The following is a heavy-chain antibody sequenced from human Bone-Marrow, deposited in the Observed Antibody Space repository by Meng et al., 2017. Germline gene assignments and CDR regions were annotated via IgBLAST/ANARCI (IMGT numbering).Heavy chain of an antibody. CDR3: ARAKRIYSGYGWWFDP. J-gene: IGHJ5*02. CDR2: INHSGST. V-gene: IGHV4-34*01. CDR1: GGSFSGYY. D-gene: IGHD5-12*01. Sequence: QVQLQQWGEGLLKPSETLSLTCAVYGGSFSGYYWSWIRQPPGKGLEWIGEINHSGSTNYNPSLKSRVTISVDTSKNQFSLKLSSVTAADTAVYYCARAKRIYSGYGWWFDPWGQGTLVTVSS.